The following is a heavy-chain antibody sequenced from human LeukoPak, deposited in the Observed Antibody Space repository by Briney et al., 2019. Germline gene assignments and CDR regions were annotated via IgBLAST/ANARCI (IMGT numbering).Heavy chain of an antibody. D-gene: IGHD6-6*01. V-gene: IGHV4-59*01. Sequence: PSETPSLTCTVSGGSISSYYWSWIRQPPGKGLEWIGYIYYSGSTNYNPSLKSRVTISVDTSKNQFSLKLSSVTAADTAVYYCARVRGYSSSGYFDYWGQGTLVTVSS. J-gene: IGHJ4*02. CDR1: GGSISSYY. CDR2: IYYSGST. CDR3: ARVRGYSSSGYFDY.